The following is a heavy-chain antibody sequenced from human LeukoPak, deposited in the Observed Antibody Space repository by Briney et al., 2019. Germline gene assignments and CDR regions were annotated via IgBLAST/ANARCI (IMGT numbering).Heavy chain of an antibody. Sequence: GGSLRLSCAASGFTFSSYWMSWVRQAPGKGLEWVSAISGSGGSTYYADSVKGRFTISRDNSKNTLYLQMNSLRAEDTAVYYCARGRYSSGWYYFDYWGQGTLVTVSS. CDR1: GFTFSSYW. J-gene: IGHJ4*02. CDR2: ISGSGGST. D-gene: IGHD6-19*01. CDR3: ARGRYSSGWYYFDY. V-gene: IGHV3-23*01.